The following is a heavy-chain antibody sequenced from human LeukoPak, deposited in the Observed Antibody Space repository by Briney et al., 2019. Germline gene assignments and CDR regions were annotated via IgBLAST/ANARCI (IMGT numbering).Heavy chain of an antibody. Sequence: GGSLGLSCAASGFTFSSYAMSWVRQAPGKGLEWVSAISGSGGSTYYADSVKGRFTISRGNSKNTLYLQMNSLRAEDTALYYCAKDRAYGQFLWGNDYWGQGTLVTVSS. CDR3: AKDRAYGQFLWGNDY. CDR2: ISGSGGST. CDR1: GFTFSSYA. V-gene: IGHV3-23*01. J-gene: IGHJ4*02. D-gene: IGHD2-21*01.